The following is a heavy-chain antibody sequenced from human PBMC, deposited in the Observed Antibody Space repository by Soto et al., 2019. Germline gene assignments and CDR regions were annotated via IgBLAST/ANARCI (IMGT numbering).Heavy chain of an antibody. CDR3: TTSLRVLEWFQPTIDY. V-gene: IGHV3-15*01. J-gene: IGHJ4*02. Sequence: EVQLVESGGGLVKPGGSLRLSCAASGFTFSNAWMSWVRQAPGKGLEWVGRIKSKTDGGTTDYAAPVKGRFTISRDDSKKTLYLQMNSLKTEDTAVYYCTTSLRVLEWFQPTIDYWGQGTLVTVSS. CDR2: IKSKTDGGTT. D-gene: IGHD3-3*01. CDR1: GFTFSNAW.